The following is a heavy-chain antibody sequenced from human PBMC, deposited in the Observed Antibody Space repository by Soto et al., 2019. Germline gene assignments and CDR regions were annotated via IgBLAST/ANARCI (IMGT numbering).Heavy chain of an antibody. D-gene: IGHD3-3*01. CDR2: ISTYNGNT. CDR3: ATALEWLLFGLVDV. V-gene: IGHV1-18*01. CDR1: GYTFTSYG. Sequence: ASVKVSCKASGYTFTSYGISWVRQAPGQGLEWMGWISTYNGNTKYAQKLQGRVTMTTDTSTSTAYMELSSLRSEDTAVYYCATALEWLLFGLVDVWGQGTTVTVSS. J-gene: IGHJ6*02.